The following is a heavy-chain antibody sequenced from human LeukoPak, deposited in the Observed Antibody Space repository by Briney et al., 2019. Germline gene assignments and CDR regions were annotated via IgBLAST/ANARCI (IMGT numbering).Heavy chain of an antibody. CDR1: GGSFSGYY. V-gene: IGHV4-34*01. D-gene: IGHD2-2*01. CDR2: INHSGST. CDR3: ASGPSYCSSTICYGAYYYYGMDV. J-gene: IGHJ6*02. Sequence: SETLSLTCAVYGGSFSGYYWSWIRQPPGKGLEWIGEINHSGSTNYNPSLKSRVTISVDTPKNQFSLKLSSVTAADTAVYYCASGPSYCSSTICYGAYYYYGMDVWGQGTTVTVSS.